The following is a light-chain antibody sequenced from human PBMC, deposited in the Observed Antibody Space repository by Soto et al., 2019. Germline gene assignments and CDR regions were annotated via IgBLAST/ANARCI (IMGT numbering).Light chain of an antibody. Sequence: DIRLTQSPSSLSASVGDRVAITCRASQAISKYLNWYQQKPGKAPKLLIFGASDLETGVPSRFSGSGSGRDFTLTIHSLQPEDIVTYYCQQYENLPLIFGGGTKVEI. CDR2: GAS. J-gene: IGKJ4*01. V-gene: IGKV1-33*01. CDR3: QQYENLPLI. CDR1: QAISKY.